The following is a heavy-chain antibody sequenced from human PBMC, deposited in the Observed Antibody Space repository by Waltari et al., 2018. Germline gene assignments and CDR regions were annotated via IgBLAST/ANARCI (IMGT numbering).Heavy chain of an antibody. J-gene: IGHJ4*02. CDR2: IDWDDDK. CDR1: GFSLSTNPMR. V-gene: IGHV2-70*04. Sequence: QVTLKESGPALVKPTQTLTLTCTFYGFSLSTNPMRVSWIRHPPGKALEWLARIDWDDDKFYSTSLKTRLTISKDTSKNQVVLTMTNMDPVDTATYYCARTWAYGDGYYFDYWGQGTLVTVSS. D-gene: IGHD4-17*01. CDR3: ARTWAYGDGYYFDY.